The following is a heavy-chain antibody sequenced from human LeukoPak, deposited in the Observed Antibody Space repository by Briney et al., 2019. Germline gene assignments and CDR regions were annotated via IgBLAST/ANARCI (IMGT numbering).Heavy chain of an antibody. D-gene: IGHD2-15*01. V-gene: IGHV3-7*01. CDR2: IRQDGSEK. CDR3: ARISCSRSSCYGVYDY. CDR1: GFTFSDYW. Sequence: GGSLRLSCAASGFTFSDYWMTWVRQAPGKGLEWVANIRQDGSEKYHVDSVKGRFTISRDNAKNSVYLQMHSLRAEDTAVYYCARISCSRSSCYGVYDYWGQGTLVTVSS. J-gene: IGHJ4*02.